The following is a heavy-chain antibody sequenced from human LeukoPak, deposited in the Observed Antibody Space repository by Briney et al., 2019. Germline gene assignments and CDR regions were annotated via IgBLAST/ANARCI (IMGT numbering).Heavy chain of an antibody. D-gene: IGHD5-18*01. J-gene: IGHJ6*02. V-gene: IGHV1-2*04. CDR3: ARAMGGYSYGLYYYYGMDV. Sequence: ASVKVSCKASGYIFTDYYMHWVRQAPGQELEWMGWINPNSGGTNYAQKFQGWVTMTRDTSISTAYMELSRLRSDDTAVYYCARAMGGYSYGLYYYYGMDVWGQGTTVTVSS. CDR1: GYIFTDYY. CDR2: INPNSGGT.